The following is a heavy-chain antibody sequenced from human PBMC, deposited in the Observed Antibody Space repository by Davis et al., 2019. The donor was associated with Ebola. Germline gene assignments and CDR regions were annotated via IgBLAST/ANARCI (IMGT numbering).Heavy chain of an antibody. D-gene: IGHD1-1*01. V-gene: IGHV3-23*01. CDR1: GFTFSTHA. J-gene: IGHJ4*02. Sequence: GESLKISCVVSGFTFSTHAMNWVRQAPGKGLEWVSVISGNGETTFYSDSVKGRFIISRDNAKNTLYLQMKSLRAEDTAIYYCAKFRGTQQLDYWGQGTLVTVSS. CDR3: AKFRGTQQLDY. CDR2: ISGNGETT.